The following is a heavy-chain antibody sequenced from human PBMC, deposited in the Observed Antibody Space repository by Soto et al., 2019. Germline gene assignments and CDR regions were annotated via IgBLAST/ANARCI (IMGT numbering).Heavy chain of an antibody. CDR1: GYTFTSYD. Sequence: QVQLVQSGAEVKKPGASVKVSCKASGYTFTSYDINWVRQATGQGLEYLGWMNPNSGNTGYVQKFQGRVTMTWDSSMTTAYMERSSLRSEDTAVYFCARGVKYGAYSRWFDPWGQGTLVTVSS. D-gene: IGHD4-17*01. CDR3: ARGVKYGAYSRWFDP. CDR2: MNPNSGNT. V-gene: IGHV1-8*01. J-gene: IGHJ5*02.